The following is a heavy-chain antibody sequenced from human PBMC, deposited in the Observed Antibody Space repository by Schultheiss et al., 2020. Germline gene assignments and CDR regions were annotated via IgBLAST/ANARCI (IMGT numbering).Heavy chain of an antibody. CDR3: AKDKSRGYYGSGTYGWLDS. CDR2: IWYDGSNK. CDR1: GFTFSSYS. J-gene: IGHJ5*01. D-gene: IGHD3-10*01. V-gene: IGHV3-33*06. Sequence: GGSLRLSCAASGFTFSSYSMNWVRQAPGKGLEWVAVIWYDGSNKYYADSVKGRFTISRDNSKNTLYLQMNSLRPEDTAVYFCAKDKSRGYYGSGTYGWLDSWGQGTLVTVSS.